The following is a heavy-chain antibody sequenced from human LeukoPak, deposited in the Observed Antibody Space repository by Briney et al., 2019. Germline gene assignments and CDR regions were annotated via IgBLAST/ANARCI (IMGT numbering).Heavy chain of an antibody. Sequence: PGGSLRLSCAASGFTFSSYWMSWVRQAPGKGLEWVANIKQDGSEKYYVDSMKGRFTISRDNAKNSLYLQMNSLRAEDTAVYYCARPQGPIAAAGTDWGQGTLVTVSS. CDR2: IKQDGSEK. J-gene: IGHJ4*02. D-gene: IGHD6-13*01. CDR3: ARPQGPIAAAGTD. CDR1: GFTFSSYW. V-gene: IGHV3-7*01.